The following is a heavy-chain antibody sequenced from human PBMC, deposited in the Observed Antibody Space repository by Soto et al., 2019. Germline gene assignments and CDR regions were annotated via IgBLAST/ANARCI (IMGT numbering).Heavy chain of an antibody. J-gene: IGHJ6*02. CDR3: AAGFYYYDSSGPQSEGMDV. V-gene: IGHV1-69*13. CDR2: IIPIFGTA. CDR1: GGTFISYA. Sequence: ASVKVSCKASGGTFISYAISWVRQAPGQGLEWMGGIIPIFGTANYAQKFQGRVTITADESTSTAYMELSSLRSEETAVYYCAAGFYYYDSSGPQSEGMDVWGQGTTVTVSS. D-gene: IGHD3-22*01.